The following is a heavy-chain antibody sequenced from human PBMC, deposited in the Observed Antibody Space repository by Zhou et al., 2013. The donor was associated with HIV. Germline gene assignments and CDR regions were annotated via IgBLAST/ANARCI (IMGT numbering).Heavy chain of an antibody. J-gene: IGHJ4*02. V-gene: IGHV1-3*01. CDR2: INPGNGKT. Sequence: QVHLVQSGAEVKKPGASVKVSCEAVGVAFSNYAIHWVRQAPGRSLQWMGWINPGNGKTSSPQVFQGRIRIDRDISANTSYMELSGLTSDDTAVYYCARGDLAYFDYWGQGTLVTVSS. CDR3: ARGDLAYFDY. CDR1: GVAFSNYA.